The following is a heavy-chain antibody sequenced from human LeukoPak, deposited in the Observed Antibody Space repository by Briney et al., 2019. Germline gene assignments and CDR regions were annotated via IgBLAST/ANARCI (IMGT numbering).Heavy chain of an antibody. Sequence: GGSLRLSCAASGFTFDDYAMHWVRQAPGKGLEWVSLISGDGGSTYYADSVKGRFTISRDNSKNFLYLQMNSLRTEDTALYYCAKDILSTSGGSPTRGDWGQGTLVTVSS. CDR2: ISGDGGST. CDR1: GFTFDDYA. D-gene: IGHD2-15*01. J-gene: IGHJ4*02. CDR3: AKDILSTSGGSPTRGD. V-gene: IGHV3-43*02.